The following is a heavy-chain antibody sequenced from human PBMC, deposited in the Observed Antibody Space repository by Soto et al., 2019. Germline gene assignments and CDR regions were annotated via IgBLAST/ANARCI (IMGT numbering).Heavy chain of an antibody. D-gene: IGHD3-10*01. CDR1: GGSFSGYY. V-gene: IGHV4-34*01. Sequence: SETLSLTCVVYGGSFSGYYYYWSWIRQPPGKGLEWIGEINHSGSTNYNSSLKSRVTISVDTSKNQFSLKLSSVTAADTALYYCARGGHFYGSGSYYFLEYWGQGTLVTGS. J-gene: IGHJ4*02. CDR3: ARGGHFYGSGSYYFLEY. CDR2: INHSGST.